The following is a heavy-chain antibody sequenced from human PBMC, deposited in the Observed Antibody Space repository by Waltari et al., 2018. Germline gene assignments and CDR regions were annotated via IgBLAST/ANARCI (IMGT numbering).Heavy chain of an antibody. D-gene: IGHD1-1*01. CDR2: IYYSGST. CDR1: GGSISSGDYY. V-gene: IGHV4-30-4*08. Sequence: QVQLQESGPGLVKPSQTLSLTCTVSGGSISSGDYYWSWIRQPPGKGLEWIGYIYYSGSTYYNPSLKSRVTISVDTSKNQFSLKLSSVTAADTAVYYCARALYNWNDDSLGSYMDVWGKGTTVTVSS. J-gene: IGHJ6*03. CDR3: ARALYNWNDDSLGSYMDV.